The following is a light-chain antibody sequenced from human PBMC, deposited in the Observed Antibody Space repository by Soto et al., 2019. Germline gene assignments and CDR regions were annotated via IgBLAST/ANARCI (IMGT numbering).Light chain of an antibody. J-gene: IGKJ4*01. CDR3: QQHKNWPLT. CDR2: GAS. V-gene: IGKV3-15*01. CDR1: QSVSSN. Sequence: EVVMTQSPATLSASPGERATLSCRASQSVSSNLAWYQQKPGQXPRXXVYGASTRATGIPARFSGSGSGTQFTLTITSLKSEDCAVDYCQQHKNWPLTFGGGTKVDIK.